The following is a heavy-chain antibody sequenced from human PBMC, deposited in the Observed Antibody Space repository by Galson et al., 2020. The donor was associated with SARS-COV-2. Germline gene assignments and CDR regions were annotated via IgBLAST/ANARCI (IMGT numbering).Heavy chain of an antibody. J-gene: IGHJ6*02. Sequence: GGSLRLSCVASGFIFRNFGMSWVRQAPGKGLEWVATLDTTGATIYYADSVKGRFTISRDHSKNTLYLHMNSLRADDSAVYYCVKFALFHVVVPATWGYYYGMDVWGHGTTVTVSS. CDR3: VKFALFHVVVPATWGYYYGMDV. CDR1: GFIFRNFG. V-gene: IGHV3-23*01. CDR2: LDTTGATI. D-gene: IGHD2-2*01.